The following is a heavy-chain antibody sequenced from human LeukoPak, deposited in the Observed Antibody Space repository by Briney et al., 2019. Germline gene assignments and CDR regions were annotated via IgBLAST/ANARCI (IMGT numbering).Heavy chain of an antibody. CDR2: IYYSGST. CDR3: ARALGSGYSRLFDY. Sequence: SETLSLNCTVSGGXISSGGYYWSWIRKHPGKGLQWIGYIYYSGSTYYNPSLKTRVTISVDTSKNQFSLKLSSVTAADTAVYYCARALGSGYSRLFDYWGQGTLVTVSS. CDR1: GGXISSGGYY. V-gene: IGHV4-31*03. J-gene: IGHJ4*02. D-gene: IGHD3-3*01.